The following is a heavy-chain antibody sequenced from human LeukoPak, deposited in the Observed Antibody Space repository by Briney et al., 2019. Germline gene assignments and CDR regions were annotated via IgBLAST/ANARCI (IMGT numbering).Heavy chain of an antibody. J-gene: IGHJ6*02. V-gene: IGHV1-2*02. CDR2: INPNSGGT. CDR3: ARDTSLALMTTVTLYYYYYGMDV. Sequence: EASVKVSCKASGFTFTDYYIHWVRQAPGQGPEWMGWINPNSGGTKYAQKFQGRVTMTRDTSISTAYMELNRLMSDDTAVYYCARDTSLALMTTVTLYYYYYGMDVWGQGTTVTVSS. D-gene: IGHD4-17*01. CDR1: GFTFTDYY.